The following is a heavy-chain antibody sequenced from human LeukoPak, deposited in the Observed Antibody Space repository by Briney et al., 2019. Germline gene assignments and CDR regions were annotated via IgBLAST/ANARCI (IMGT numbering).Heavy chain of an antibody. CDR2: INAGNGNT. J-gene: IGHJ6*02. D-gene: IGHD6-13*01. Sequence: GASVKVSCKASGYTFTSYAMHWVRQAPGQRLEWMGWINAGNGNTKYSQKFQGRVTITRDTSASTAYMELSSLRSEDTAVYYCARDFTIAAAGSYYYYGMDVWGQGTTVTVSS. CDR3: ARDFTIAAAGSYYYYGMDV. CDR1: GYTFTSYA. V-gene: IGHV1-3*01.